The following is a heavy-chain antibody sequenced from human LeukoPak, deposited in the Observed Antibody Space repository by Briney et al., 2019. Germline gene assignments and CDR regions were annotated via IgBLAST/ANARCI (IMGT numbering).Heavy chain of an antibody. J-gene: IGHJ3*02. CDR2: IWSDGGYK. CDR1: GFTFTSYG. D-gene: IGHD4-17*01. CDR3: AKTATTVTSDAFDI. Sequence: GRSLRLSCAASGFTFTSYGMHWVRQAPGKGLEWVAVIWSDGGYKYSTDSMKGRFTISRDNSKNTLYLQMNSLRAADTAVYYCAKTATTVTSDAFDIWGQGTKVTVPS. V-gene: IGHV3-33*06.